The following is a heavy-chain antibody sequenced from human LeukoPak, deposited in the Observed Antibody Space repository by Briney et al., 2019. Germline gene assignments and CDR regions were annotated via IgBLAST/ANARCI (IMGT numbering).Heavy chain of an antibody. CDR2: INHSGST. J-gene: IGHJ6*02. CDR3: ARGGIVVVPAAMPGYYYYGMDV. CDR1: GGSFSGYY. D-gene: IGHD2-2*01. V-gene: IGHV4-34*01. Sequence: PSETLSLTCAVYGGSFSGYYWSWIRQPPGKGLEWNGEINHSGSTNYNPSLKSRVTISVDTSKNQFSLKLSSVTAADTAVYYCARGGIVVVPAAMPGYYYYGMDVWGQGTTVTVSS.